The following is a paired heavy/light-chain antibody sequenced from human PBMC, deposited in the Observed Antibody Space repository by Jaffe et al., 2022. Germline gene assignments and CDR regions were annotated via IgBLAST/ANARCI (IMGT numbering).Light chain of an antibody. CDR1: SSNIGAGYD. V-gene: IGLV1-40*01. CDR3: QSYDSSLSGYV. J-gene: IGLJ1*01. CDR2: GNT. Sequence: QSVLTQPPSVSGAPGQRVTISCTGSSSNIGAGYDVHWYQQLPGTAPKLLIYGNTNRPSGVPDRFSGSRSGTSASLAITGLQAEDEADYYCQSYDSSLSGYVFATGTKVTVL.
Heavy chain of an antibody. CDR3: ARGPLYCSGGRCYGNWFDP. CDR1: GYTFTSYD. V-gene: IGHV1-8*01. CDR2: MNPNSGNT. Sequence: QVQLVQSGAEVKKPGASVKVSCKASGYTFTSYDINWVRQATGQGLEWMGWMNPNSGNTGYAQKFQGRVTMTRDTSISTAYMELSSLKSEDTAVYYCARGPLYCSGGRCYGNWFDPWGQGTLVTVSS. D-gene: IGHD2-15*01. J-gene: IGHJ5*02.